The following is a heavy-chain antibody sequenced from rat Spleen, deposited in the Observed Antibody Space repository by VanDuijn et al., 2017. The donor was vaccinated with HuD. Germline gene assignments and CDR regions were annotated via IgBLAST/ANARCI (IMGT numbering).Heavy chain of an antibody. V-gene: IGHV5-20*01. J-gene: IGHJ1*01. CDR3: TTELGRPGYNYWYFDF. Sequence: EVQLVESGGGLVQPGRSLKLSCAASGFTFSDYYMAWVRQAPTKGLEWVASISYDGGSTYYRDSVKGRFTISRDNAKSSLYLQMDSLRSEDTATYYCTTELGRPGYNYWYFDFWGPGTMVTVSS. CDR1: GFTFSDYY. CDR2: ISYDGGST. D-gene: IGHD1-4*01.